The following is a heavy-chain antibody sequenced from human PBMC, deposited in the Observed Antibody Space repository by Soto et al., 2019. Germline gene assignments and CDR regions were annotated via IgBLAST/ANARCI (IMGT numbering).Heavy chain of an antibody. CDR1: GGTFSSYA. D-gene: IGHD2-8*01. CDR2: IIPIFGTA. Sequence: SVKVSCKASGGTFSSYAISWVRQAPGQGLEWMGGIIPIFGTANYAQKFQGRVTITADKSTSTAYMELSSLRSEDTAVYYCYANPYYYGMHVWGQGTTVTVSS. V-gene: IGHV1-69*06. CDR3: YANPYYYGMHV. J-gene: IGHJ6*02.